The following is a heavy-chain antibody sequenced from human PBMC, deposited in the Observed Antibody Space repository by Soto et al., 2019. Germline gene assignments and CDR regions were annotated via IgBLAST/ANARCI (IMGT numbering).Heavy chain of an antibody. J-gene: IGHJ3*02. D-gene: IGHD2-21*02. CDR2: ISSSSSTI. Sequence: GGSMRHSCASSEVNISSYSMNWVRQNQGKGLEWVSYISSSSSTIYYADSVKGRFTISRDNAKNSLYLQMNSLRAEDTAVYYCERSRVTATANDAFDIWGQGTMVTVSS. CDR1: EVNISSYS. CDR3: ERSRVTATANDAFDI. V-gene: IGHV3-48*01.